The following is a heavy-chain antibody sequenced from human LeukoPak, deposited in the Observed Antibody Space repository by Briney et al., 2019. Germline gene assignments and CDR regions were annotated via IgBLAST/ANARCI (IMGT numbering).Heavy chain of an antibody. J-gene: IGHJ3*02. Sequence: GGSLRLSCAASGFTFSSYWMSWVRQAPGKGLEWVSAITATSLHIYYADSVKGRFTISRDNAKNSLYLQMNSLRVEDTALYYCARVRSVGGNPHAFNIWGQGTMVTVSS. CDR3: ARVRSVGGNPHAFNI. V-gene: IGHV3-21*01. CDR1: GFTFSSYW. D-gene: IGHD4-23*01. CDR2: ITATSLHI.